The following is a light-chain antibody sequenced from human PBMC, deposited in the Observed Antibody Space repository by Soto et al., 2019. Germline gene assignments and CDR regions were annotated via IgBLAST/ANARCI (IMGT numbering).Light chain of an antibody. CDR2: WAS. CDR3: QQYYSTPLT. Sequence: DIVMTHSTDSLAVSLGERATINCRSSQSVLYSSNNKNYLAWYQQKPGQPPKLLIYWASTRESGVPDRFSGSGSGTDFTLTISSLQAEDVAVYYCQQYYSTPLTFGGGTKVDIK. V-gene: IGKV4-1*01. J-gene: IGKJ4*01. CDR1: QSVLYSSNNKNY.